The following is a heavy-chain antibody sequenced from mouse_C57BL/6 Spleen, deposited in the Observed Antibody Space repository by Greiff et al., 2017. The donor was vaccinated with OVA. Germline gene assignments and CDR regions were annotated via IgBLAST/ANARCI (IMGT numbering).Heavy chain of an antibody. CDR2: IDPENGDT. CDR3: TTGLYSNYGYFDV. Sequence: VQLQQSGAELVRPGASVKLSCTASGFNIKDDYMHWVKQRPEQGLEWIGWIDPENGDTEYASKFQGKATITADTSSNTAYLQLSSLTSEDTAVYYCTTGLYSNYGYFDVWGTGTTVTVSS. V-gene: IGHV14-4*01. D-gene: IGHD2-5*01. J-gene: IGHJ1*03. CDR1: GFNIKDDY.